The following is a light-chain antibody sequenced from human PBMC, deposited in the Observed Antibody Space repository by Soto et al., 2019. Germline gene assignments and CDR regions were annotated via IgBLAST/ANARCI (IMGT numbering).Light chain of an antibody. Sequence: DIQMTQSPSSLSASVGDRVTITCRPSQSISTFLNWYQKKPGTAPKLLMHATSILQSGVPSRFSGSGSGTAFTLTISSLQPEDSATNYCQQSYSSTWTFCQGTKVEIK. CDR3: QQSYSSTWT. J-gene: IGKJ1*01. CDR1: QSISTF. V-gene: IGKV1-39*01. CDR2: ATS.